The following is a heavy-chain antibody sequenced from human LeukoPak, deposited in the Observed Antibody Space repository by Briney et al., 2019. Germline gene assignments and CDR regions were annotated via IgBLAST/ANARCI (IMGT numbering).Heavy chain of an antibody. V-gene: IGHV3-7*03. J-gene: IGHJ4*02. Sequence: PGGSLRLSCVASGFTFTNYWMNWVRQAPGKGLEWVANINVDGSECNYVDSEKGRFTISRDNAKNSLFLQMHSLRAEDTAVYYCVKNIGHETFDYWGQGTLLTVSS. D-gene: IGHD2/OR15-2a*01. CDR1: GFTFTNYW. CDR3: VKNIGHETFDY. CDR2: INVDGSEC.